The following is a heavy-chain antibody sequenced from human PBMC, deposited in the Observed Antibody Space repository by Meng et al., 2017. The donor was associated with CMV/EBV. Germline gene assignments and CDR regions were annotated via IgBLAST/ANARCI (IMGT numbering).Heavy chain of an antibody. Sequence: GGSLRLSCAASGFTFSSYWMSWVRQAPGKGLEWVSSISSSSSYIYYADSVKGRFTISRDNAKNSLYLQMNSLRAEDTAVYYCARVAARRKYYFDYWGQGTLVTVSS. CDR3: ARVAARRKYYFDY. V-gene: IGHV3-21*01. CDR1: GFTFSSYW. CDR2: ISSSSSYI. D-gene: IGHD6-6*01. J-gene: IGHJ4*02.